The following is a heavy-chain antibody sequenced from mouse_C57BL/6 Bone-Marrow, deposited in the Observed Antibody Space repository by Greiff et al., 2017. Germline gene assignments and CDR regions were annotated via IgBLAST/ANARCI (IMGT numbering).Heavy chain of an antibody. J-gene: IGHJ4*01. Sequence: EVKLMESGGGLVKPGGSLKFSCAASGFTFSDSGMHWVSQAPEKGLEWVAYISSGSSTINYADTVKGRFTISRDNAKTTLFLQMTSLRSEDTAMYYCARGYYSMDYWGQGTSVTVSS. CDR2: ISSGSSTI. V-gene: IGHV5-17*01. CDR1: GFTFSDSG. CDR3: ARGYYSMDY.